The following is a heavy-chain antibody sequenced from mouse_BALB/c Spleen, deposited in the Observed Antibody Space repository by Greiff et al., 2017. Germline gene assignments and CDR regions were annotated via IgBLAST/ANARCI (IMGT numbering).Heavy chain of an antibody. CDR2: ICAGGST. CDR1: GFSLTSYG. V-gene: IGHV2-9*02. J-gene: IGHJ4*01. D-gene: IGHD1-1*01. Sequence: VQLQQSGPGLVAPSQCLSITCTASGFSLTSYGVHWVRQPPGKGLEWLGVICAGGSTNYNSALMSRLSISKDNSKSQVFLKMNSLQTDDTAMDYCARDDYYGSSYGVDYWGQGTSVTVSS. CDR3: ARDDYYGSSYGVDY.